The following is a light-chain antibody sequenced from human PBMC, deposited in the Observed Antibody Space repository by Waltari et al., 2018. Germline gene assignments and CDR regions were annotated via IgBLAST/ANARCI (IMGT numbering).Light chain of an antibody. CDR1: QGVGRY. Sequence: EIVLTQSPATLSLSPGERATLSCRASQGVGRYLALYQQKPGQAPRLLIYDASSRATGIPDRFSGSGSGTDFSLTISRLEPEDFAVYYCQKYVRLPGTFGQGTKVEIK. V-gene: IGKV3-20*01. CDR2: DAS. CDR3: QKYVRLPGT. J-gene: IGKJ1*01.